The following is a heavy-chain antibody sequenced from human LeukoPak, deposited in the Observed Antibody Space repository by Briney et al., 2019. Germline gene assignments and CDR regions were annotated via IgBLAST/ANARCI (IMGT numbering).Heavy chain of an antibody. CDR2: ISHSGST. V-gene: IGHV4-34*01. J-gene: IGHJ6*04. Sequence: PSETLSLTCAVSGGSVSGYYWSWIRQPPGKGPEWIGKISHSGSTNYNPSLKSRVTISVDTSTNQFSLNLSSVTAADTAVYYCARASPRMDVWGKGTTVTVSS. CDR1: GGSVSGYY. CDR3: ARASPRMDV.